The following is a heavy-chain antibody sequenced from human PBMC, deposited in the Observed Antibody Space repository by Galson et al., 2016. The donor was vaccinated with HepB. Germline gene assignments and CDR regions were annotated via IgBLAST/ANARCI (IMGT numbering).Heavy chain of an antibody. CDR2: INPDGSRT. CDR1: GFTFNSYW. J-gene: IGHJ4*02. D-gene: IGHD1-14*01. V-gene: IGHV3-74*01. CDR3: TRPSITLHY. Sequence: SLRLSCAASGFTFNSYWMHWVRQAPGKGLVWVARINPDGSRTTYADSVKGRFTISRDNAKNTLYLQMSSLRGEDTAVYYCTRPSITLHYWGQGTLVTVSS.